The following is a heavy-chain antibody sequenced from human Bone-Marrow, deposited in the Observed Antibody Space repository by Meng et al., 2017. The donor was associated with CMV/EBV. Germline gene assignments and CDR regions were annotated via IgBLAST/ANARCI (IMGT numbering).Heavy chain of an antibody. Sequence: GESLKISCAASGLTVSRNYMNWVRQAPGKGLDWVAVMSYDGSNKYYTDSVKGRFTISRDNSKKKIYLQMNSLRTEDTAMYYCARDSEGSDSSGRSPYFFDYWGRGTLVTVSS. J-gene: IGHJ4*01. D-gene: IGHD3-22*01. V-gene: IGHV3-30-3*01. CDR1: GLTVSRNY. CDR3: ARDSEGSDSSGRSPYFFDY. CDR2: MSYDGSNK.